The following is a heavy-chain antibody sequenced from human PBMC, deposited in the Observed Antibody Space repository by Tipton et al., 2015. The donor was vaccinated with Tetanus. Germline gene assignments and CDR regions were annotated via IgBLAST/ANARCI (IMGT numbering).Heavy chain of an antibody. D-gene: IGHD1-26*01. CDR2: IYYRGST. Sequence: GLVKPSQTLSLTCTVSGGSISSGGYYWSWIRQHPGKGLEWIGGIYYRGSTYYNPSLKSRVTISVDTSKNQFSLKLNSVTAADTAVYYCARDQARGARGWNYFDYWGQGTLVTVSS. J-gene: IGHJ4*02. CDR1: GGSISSGGYY. V-gene: IGHV4-31*03. CDR3: ARDQARGARGWNYFDY.